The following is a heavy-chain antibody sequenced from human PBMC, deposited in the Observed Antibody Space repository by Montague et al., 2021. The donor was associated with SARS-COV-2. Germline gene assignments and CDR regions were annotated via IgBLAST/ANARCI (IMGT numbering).Heavy chain of an antibody. Sequence: SETLSLTCAVYGGSFSGYYCSWICQPQGKGLEWIGEINHSGSTNYNPSLKIRVPISVDTSKNQFSLTLSSVTAADTAVYYCERGSGCSGGSCYSEWDPYYYYGMDVWGQGTTVTVSS. V-gene: IGHV4-34*01. CDR2: INHSGST. D-gene: IGHD2-15*01. CDR3: ERGSGCSGGSCYSEWDPYYYYGMDV. CDR1: GGSFSGYY. J-gene: IGHJ6*02.